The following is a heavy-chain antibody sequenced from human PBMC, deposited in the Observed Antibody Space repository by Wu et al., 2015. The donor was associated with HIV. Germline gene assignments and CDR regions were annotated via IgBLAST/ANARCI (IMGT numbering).Heavy chain of an antibody. CDR3: ARERYYDYRPEGY. Sequence: QLVQSGAEVKKPGSSVKVSCKASGGTFSYSAIAWVQQAPGQGLEWMGRIIPIFGKTNYAQKFQGRVTITADESSTTAYMELSSLRSEDTAVYYCARERYYDYRPEGYWGQGTLVTVSS. CDR1: GGTFSYSA. D-gene: IGHD3-16*01. V-gene: IGHV1-69*13. CDR2: IIPIFGKT. J-gene: IGHJ4*02.